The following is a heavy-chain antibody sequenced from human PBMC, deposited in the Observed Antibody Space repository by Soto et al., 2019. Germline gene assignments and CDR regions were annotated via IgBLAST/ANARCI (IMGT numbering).Heavy chain of an antibody. CDR3: ARVREMATTRDAFDI. J-gene: IGHJ3*02. V-gene: IGHV4-31*03. CDR2: IYYSGST. Sequence: QVQLQESGPGLVKPSQTLSLTCTVSGGSISSGGYYWSWIRQHPGKGLEWIGYIYYSGSTYYNPSLKSRVTISVDTSKNQFSLKLSSVTAADTAVSYCARVREMATTRDAFDIWGQGTMVTVSS. CDR1: GGSISSGGYY. D-gene: IGHD1-1*01.